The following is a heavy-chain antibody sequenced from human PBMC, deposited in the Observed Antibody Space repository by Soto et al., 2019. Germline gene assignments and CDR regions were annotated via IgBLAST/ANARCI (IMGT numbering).Heavy chain of an antibody. CDR1: GYPVTAYY. CDR3: ARGGGVGVAGSAAFDM. J-gene: IGHJ3*02. V-gene: IGHV1-2*02. D-gene: IGHD3-3*01. Sequence: QLHLVQSGAVVKKPGASVTVSCSASGYPVTAYYMHWVRQAPGRGLEWMGGINPATGAAKYTQTFPGRVTMTRDTSKSTVFQELSGLTSEDPAVFYCARGGGVGVAGSAAFDMWGQGTLVTVSS. CDR2: INPATGAA.